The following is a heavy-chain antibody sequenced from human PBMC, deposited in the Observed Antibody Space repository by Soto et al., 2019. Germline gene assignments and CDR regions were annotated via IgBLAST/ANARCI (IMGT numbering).Heavy chain of an antibody. V-gene: IGHV3-23*01. Sequence: EVQLLESGGGLVHPGGSLRLSCAASGFTFSTFVMTWVRQAPGKGLEWVSSITASGAKTHYADSVKGRFTISRDNSKKTLFLQMNSMRAEDTAVYDCAKHPNQLLQRHSDFWGQGTLVTVSP. CDR2: ITASGAKT. D-gene: IGHD2-2*01. J-gene: IGHJ4*02. CDR1: GFTFSTFV. CDR3: AKHPNQLLQRHSDF.